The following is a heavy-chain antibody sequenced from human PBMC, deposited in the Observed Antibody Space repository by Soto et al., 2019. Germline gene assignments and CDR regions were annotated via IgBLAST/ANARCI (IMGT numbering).Heavy chain of an antibody. J-gene: IGHJ6*02. CDR3: ARGKDCSGGSCYFDLGYYYYYGMDV. D-gene: IGHD2-15*01. Sequence: GLEWMGIINPSGGSTSYAQKFQGRVTMTRDTSTSTVYMELSSLRSEDTAVYYCARGKDCSGGSCYFDLGYYYYYGMDVWGQGTTVTVSS. V-gene: IGHV1-46*01. CDR2: INPSGGST.